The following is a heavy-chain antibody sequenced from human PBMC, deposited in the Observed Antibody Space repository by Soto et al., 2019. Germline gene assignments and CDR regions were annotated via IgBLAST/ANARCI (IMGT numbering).Heavy chain of an antibody. D-gene: IGHD3-22*01. V-gene: IGHV4-31*03. CDR1: GGSISSGGYY. J-gene: IGHJ3*02. CDR2: IYYSGST. CDR3: ARDSSGRNDAFDI. Sequence: QVQLQESGPGLVKTSQTLSLTCTVSGGSISSGGYYWSWIRQHPGKGLEWIGYIYYSGSTYYNPSLKSRVTISVDTSKNQFSLKLSSVTAADTAVYYCARDSSGRNDAFDIWGQGTMVTVSS.